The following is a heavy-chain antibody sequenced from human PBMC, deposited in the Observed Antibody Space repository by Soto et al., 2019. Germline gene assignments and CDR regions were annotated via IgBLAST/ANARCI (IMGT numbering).Heavy chain of an antibody. CDR3: AKSNRFTSGWYAY. CDR2: ISGSGFTT. CDR1: GFTFSSYA. D-gene: IGHD6-19*01. V-gene: IGHV3-23*01. Sequence: GGSLRLSCEGSGFTFSSYAMSWVREAPGKGLEWVSGISGSGFTTYYADSVKGRFTISRDNSKNTLYLQVNNLRAEDTAVYYCAKSNRFTSGWYAYWGQGTLVTVSS. J-gene: IGHJ4*02.